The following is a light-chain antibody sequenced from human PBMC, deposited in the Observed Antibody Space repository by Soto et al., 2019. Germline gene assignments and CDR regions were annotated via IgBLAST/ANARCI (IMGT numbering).Light chain of an antibody. Sequence: AIQMTQSPSSLSASVGDRVTITCRATQDIRDYLGWYQQKPGKAPKLLIYAASSLQSEVPSRFSGSGSGTDFTLTISSLQPEDFATYFCLQDHGFPLTFGGGTKVEIK. CDR3: LQDHGFPLT. V-gene: IGKV1-6*01. CDR2: AAS. J-gene: IGKJ4*01. CDR1: QDIRDY.